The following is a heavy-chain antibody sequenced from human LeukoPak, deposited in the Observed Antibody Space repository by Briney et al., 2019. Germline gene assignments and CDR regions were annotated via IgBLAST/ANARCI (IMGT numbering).Heavy chain of an antibody. CDR1: GGSFSGYY. V-gene: IGHV4-34*01. Sequence: SETLSLTCAVYGGSFSGYYWSWIRQPPGKGLEWIGEINHSGSTNYNPSLKSRVTISVDTSKNQFSLKLSPVAAADTAVYYCARGVFRAYDSSGYPLNWFDPWGQGTLVTVSS. J-gene: IGHJ5*02. CDR3: ARGVFRAYDSSGYPLNWFDP. D-gene: IGHD3-22*01. CDR2: INHSGST.